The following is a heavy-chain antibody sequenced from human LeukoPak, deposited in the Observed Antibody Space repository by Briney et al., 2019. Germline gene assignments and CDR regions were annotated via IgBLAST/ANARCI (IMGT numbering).Heavy chain of an antibody. Sequence: GGSLRLSCAASGFTFSNAWMNWVRQAPGKGLEWVAVIWYDGSDKYYADSVKGRFTISRDNSKNTLYLQMNSLRADDTAVYYCARHHYYFDHWGQGTLVTVSS. CDR2: IWYDGSDK. CDR3: ARHHYYFDH. V-gene: IGHV3-33*08. J-gene: IGHJ4*02. CDR1: GFTFSNAW.